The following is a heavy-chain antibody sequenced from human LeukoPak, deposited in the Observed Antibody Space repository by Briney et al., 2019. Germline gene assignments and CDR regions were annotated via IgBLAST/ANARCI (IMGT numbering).Heavy chain of an antibody. CDR1: GFTFSSYE. CDR2: ISSSGTTK. CDR3: AKTISPPRSYYFDY. Sequence: GGSLRLSCAASGFTFSSYEMNWVRQAPGKGLEWVSYISSSGTTKYYADSVKGRFTISRDNAKNTLYLQMNSLRAEDTAVYYCAKTISPPRSYYFDYWGQGTLVTVSS. V-gene: IGHV3-48*03. J-gene: IGHJ4*02. D-gene: IGHD1-26*01.